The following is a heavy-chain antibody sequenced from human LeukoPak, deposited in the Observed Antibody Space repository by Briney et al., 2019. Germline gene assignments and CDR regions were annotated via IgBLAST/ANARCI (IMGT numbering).Heavy chain of an antibody. D-gene: IGHD3-16*02. CDR1: GFTFGAYW. J-gene: IGHJ4*02. V-gene: IGHV3-7*01. CDR3: ARHIVGEQNFDY. Sequence: GRSLRLSCAASGFTFGAYWMSWFRQAPGKGPGWVASIKDDGSAQFYVDSLEGRFTISRDNAKNTLYLQMDTMRVEDTAVYYCARHIVGEQNFDYWSQGTLVTVSS. CDR2: IKDDGSAQ.